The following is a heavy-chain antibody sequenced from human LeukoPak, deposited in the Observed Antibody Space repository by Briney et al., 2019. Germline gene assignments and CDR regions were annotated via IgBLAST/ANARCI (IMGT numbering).Heavy chain of an antibody. CDR3: AKDRRSTGYSSSWTFDY. CDR1: GFTFSSYG. CDR2: IWYDGSNK. V-gene: IGHV3-33*06. Sequence: PGRSLRLSCAASGFTFSSYGMRWVRQAPGKGLEWVAVIWYDGSNKYYADSVKGRFTISRDNSKNTLYLQMNSLRAEDTAVYYCAKDRRSTGYSSSWTFDYWGQGTLVTVSS. J-gene: IGHJ4*02. D-gene: IGHD6-13*01.